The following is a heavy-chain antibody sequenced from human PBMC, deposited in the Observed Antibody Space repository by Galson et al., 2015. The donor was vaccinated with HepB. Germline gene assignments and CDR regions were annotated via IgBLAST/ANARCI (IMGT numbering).Heavy chain of an antibody. CDR3: AKVHCGATSCSRIDD. D-gene: IGHD2-2*01. V-gene: IGHV3-23*01. J-gene: IGHJ4*02. CDR1: GFTFSTHA. CDR2: INGSGDTI. Sequence: SLRLSCAASGFTFSTHAMSWVRQAPGKGLAWVSAINGSGDTIYYADSVMGRFTISRDNSKNTLYLQMNSLRAEDTAVYYCAKVHCGATSCSRIDDWGQGTLVTVSS.